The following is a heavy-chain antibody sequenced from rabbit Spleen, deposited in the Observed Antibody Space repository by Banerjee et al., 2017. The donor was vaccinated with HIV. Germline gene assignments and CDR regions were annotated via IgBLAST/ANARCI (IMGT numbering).Heavy chain of an antibody. CDR2: ISGGSSGYT. CDR3: TRDGGAYDFKL. J-gene: IGHJ4*01. CDR1: GFSFSSSLN. V-gene: IGHV1S45*01. Sequence: QEQLEESGGDLVKPEGSLTLTCTASGFSFSSSLNMCWVRQAPGKGLEWIGCISGGSSGYTYYASWAKGRFTISKTSSTTVTLQMTSLTVADTATYFCTRDGGAYDFKLWGPGTLVTVS. D-gene: IGHD2-1*01.